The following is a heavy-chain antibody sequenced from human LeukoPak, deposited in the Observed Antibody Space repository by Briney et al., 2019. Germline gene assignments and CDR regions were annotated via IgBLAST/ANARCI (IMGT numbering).Heavy chain of an antibody. J-gene: IGHJ4*02. CDR2: IYTIGNT. CDR3: ARSRYYYDSSSYYGFDY. D-gene: IGHD3-22*01. V-gene: IGHV4-4*07. Sequence: SETLSLTCTVSGGSIGIYYWSWIRQPAGKGLEWIGRIYTIGNTNYNPSLKSRVTMSLDTSKNQFSLKLSSVTAADTAVYYCARSRYYYDSSSYYGFDYWGQGTLVTVSS. CDR1: GGSIGIYY.